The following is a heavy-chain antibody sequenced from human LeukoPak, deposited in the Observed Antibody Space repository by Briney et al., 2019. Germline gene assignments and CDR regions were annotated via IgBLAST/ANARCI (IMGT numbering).Heavy chain of an antibody. CDR1: GGSVSSGSYY. CDR3: AREGLATMIRGVIPY. J-gene: IGHJ4*02. D-gene: IGHD3-10*01. Sequence: KSSETLSLTCTVSGGSVSSGSYYWSCIRQPPGKGLEWIGYIYYSGNTNYNPSLKSRVTISVDTSKNQFSLKLSSVTAADTAVYYCAREGLATMIRGVIPYWGQGTLVTVSS. V-gene: IGHV4-61*01. CDR2: IYYSGNT.